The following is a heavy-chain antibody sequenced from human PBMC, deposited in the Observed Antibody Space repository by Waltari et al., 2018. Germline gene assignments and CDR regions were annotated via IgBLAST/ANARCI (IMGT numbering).Heavy chain of an antibody. J-gene: IGHJ6*03. CDR3: ARRAAITAAGPTYYMDV. CDR2: IYHSGST. D-gene: IGHD6-13*01. V-gene: IGHV4-38-2*01. Sequence: QVQLQESGPGLVKPSETLSLTCAVSGYSISSGYYWGWIRQPPGKGLEWIGNIYHSGSTHYNPSIKSRVTISVDTSKNQFSLKLSSVTAADTAVYYCARRAAITAAGPTYYMDVWGKGTTVTVSS. CDR1: GYSISSGYY.